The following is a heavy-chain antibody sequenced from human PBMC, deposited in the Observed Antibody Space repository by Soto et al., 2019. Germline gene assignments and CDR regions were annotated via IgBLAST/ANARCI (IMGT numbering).Heavy chain of an antibody. V-gene: IGHV3-9*01. CDR3: AKGVPGYSNSWYEN. CDR1: GFNFDDYA. J-gene: IGHJ4*02. Sequence: PGGSLRLSCVASGFNFDDYAMHWVRQTPGKGLEWVSRISWNSDIIVYADSVKGRFTISRDNAKNSLYLQMNSLRTEDTALYYCAKGVPGYSNSWYENWGQGALVTAPQ. D-gene: IGHD6-13*01. CDR2: ISWNSDII.